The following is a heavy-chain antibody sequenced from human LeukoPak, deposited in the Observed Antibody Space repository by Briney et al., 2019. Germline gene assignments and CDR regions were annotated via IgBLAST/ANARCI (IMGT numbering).Heavy chain of an antibody. V-gene: IGHV4-39*01. CDR2: IYYSGST. Sequence: SETLSLTCTISGGSISSSSYYWGWIRQPPGKGLEWIGSIYYSGSTYYNPSLKSRVTISVDTSKNQFSLKLSSVTAADTAVYYCSSGYYYFDYWGQGTLVTVSS. J-gene: IGHJ4*02. D-gene: IGHD3-22*01. CDR1: GGSISSSSYY. CDR3: SSGYYYFDY.